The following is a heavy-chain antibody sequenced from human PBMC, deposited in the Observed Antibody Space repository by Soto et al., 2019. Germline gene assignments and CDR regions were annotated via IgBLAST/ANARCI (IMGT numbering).Heavy chain of an antibody. CDR2: ISGSGGST. J-gene: IGHJ4*02. Sequence: GGSLRLSCAASGFTFSSYAMSWVRQAPGKGLEWVSAISGSGGSTYYADSVKGRFTISRDNSKNTLYLQMNSLRAEDTAVYYCAKDTGNTGGYSYGYGAFDYWGQGTLVTVSS. CDR3: AKDTGNTGGYSYGYGAFDY. V-gene: IGHV3-23*01. D-gene: IGHD5-18*01. CDR1: GFTFSSYA.